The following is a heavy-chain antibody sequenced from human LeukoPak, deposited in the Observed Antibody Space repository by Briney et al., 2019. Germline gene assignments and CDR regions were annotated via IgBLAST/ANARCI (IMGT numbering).Heavy chain of an antibody. V-gene: IGHV5-51*01. Sequence: PGESLKISCKGSGYSFISYWIGWVRQMPGKGLEWMGIIYPGDSDTRYSPSFQGQVTISADKSISTAYLQWSSLKASDTAMYYCARLVDDSSGYYTRSAFDIWGQGTMVTVSS. J-gene: IGHJ3*02. D-gene: IGHD3-22*01. CDR1: GYSFISYW. CDR2: IYPGDSDT. CDR3: ARLVDDSSGYYTRSAFDI.